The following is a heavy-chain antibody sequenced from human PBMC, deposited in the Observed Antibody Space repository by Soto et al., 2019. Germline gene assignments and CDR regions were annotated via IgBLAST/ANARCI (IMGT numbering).Heavy chain of an antibody. D-gene: IGHD3-3*01. CDR2: IYHSGST. CDR1: GGSISSSNW. Sequence: LSLTCAVSGGSISSSNWWCWVRQPPGKGLEWIGEIYHSGSTNYNPSLKSRVTISVDKSKNQFSLKLSSVTAADTAVYYCARAATIFGVVIERTNWFDPWGQGTLVTVSS. V-gene: IGHV4-4*02. J-gene: IGHJ5*02. CDR3: ARAATIFGVVIERTNWFDP.